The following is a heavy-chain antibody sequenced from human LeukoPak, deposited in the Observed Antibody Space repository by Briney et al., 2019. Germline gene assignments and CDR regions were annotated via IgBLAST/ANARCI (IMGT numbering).Heavy chain of an antibody. CDR3: ARVSVAGKDYYYYYYMDV. D-gene: IGHD6-19*01. CDR2: ISYDGSNK. Sequence: GGSLRLSCAASGFTFSSYAMHWVRQAPGKGLEWVAVISYDGSNKYYADSVKGRFTISRVNSKNTLYLQMNSLRAEDTAVYYCARVSVAGKDYYYYYYMDVWGKGTTVTVSS. V-gene: IGHV3-30*04. CDR1: GFTFSSYA. J-gene: IGHJ6*03.